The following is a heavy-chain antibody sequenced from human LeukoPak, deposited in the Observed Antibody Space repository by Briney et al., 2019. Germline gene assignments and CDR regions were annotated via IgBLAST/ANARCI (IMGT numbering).Heavy chain of an antibody. CDR3: AKGENSITIFGVAMGY. CDR1: GGSISSSSYY. CDR2: ISGSGGST. V-gene: IGHV3-23*01. J-gene: IGHJ4*02. Sequence: ETLSLTCTVSGGSISSSSYYWGWVRQAPGKGLEWVSAISGSGGSTYYADSVKGRFTISRDNSKNTLYLQMNSLRAEDTAVYYCAKGENSITIFGVAMGYWGQGTLVTVSS. D-gene: IGHD3-3*01.